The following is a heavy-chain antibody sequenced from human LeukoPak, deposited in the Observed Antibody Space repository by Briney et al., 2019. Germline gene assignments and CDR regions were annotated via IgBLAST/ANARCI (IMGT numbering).Heavy chain of an antibody. CDR3: ATRGATSTYGYSWFDP. Sequence: GGSLRLSCVDSGFTFSDAGMNWVRQVPGKGLEWIGRIKSKTHGKTTEYAAPVKGSFTISRDDSKNTLYLPMNSLKIEDSGLYYCATRGATSTYGYSWFDPWGQGTLVTVSS. V-gene: IGHV3-15*01. CDR2: IKSKTHGKTT. J-gene: IGHJ5*02. D-gene: IGHD5-18*01. CDR1: GFTFSDAG.